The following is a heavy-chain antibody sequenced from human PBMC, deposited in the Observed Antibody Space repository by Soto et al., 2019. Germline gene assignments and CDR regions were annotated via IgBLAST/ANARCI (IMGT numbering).Heavy chain of an antibody. CDR2: INHSGST. Sequence: SETLSLTCAVYGGSFSGYYWSWIRQPPGKGLEWIGEINHSGSTNYNPSLKSRVTISVDTSKNQFSLKLSSVTAADTAVYYCARDRITIFGVVINHYYGMDVWGQGTTVTVSS. CDR3: ARDRITIFGVVINHYYGMDV. D-gene: IGHD3-3*01. J-gene: IGHJ6*02. V-gene: IGHV4-34*01. CDR1: GGSFSGYY.